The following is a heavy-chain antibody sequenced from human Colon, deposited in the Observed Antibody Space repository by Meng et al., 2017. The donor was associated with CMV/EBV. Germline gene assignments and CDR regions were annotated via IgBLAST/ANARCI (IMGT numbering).Heavy chain of an antibody. J-gene: IGHJ4*02. CDR1: GGSINSYY. D-gene: IGHD2-2*01. CDR2: IFYTVTT. Sequence: SETLSLTGTVSGGSINSYYWSWIRQPRGKGLEWIGYIFYTVTTKYNPSLKSRVTISADTSKDQFSLKLSSVTAADTAVYYCARSYRYCSSTSCHALSFDYWGQGMLVTVSS. V-gene: IGHV4-59*01. CDR3: ARSYRYCSSTSCHALSFDY.